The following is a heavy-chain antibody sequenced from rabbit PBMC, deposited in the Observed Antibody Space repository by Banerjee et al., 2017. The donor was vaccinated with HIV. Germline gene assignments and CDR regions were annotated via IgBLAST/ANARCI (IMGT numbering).Heavy chain of an antibody. CDR3: ARDLAGVIGWNFDL. Sequence: EESGGDLVKPEGSLTLTCTASGFSFSSTYWICWVRQAPGKGLEWIGCIYAASSGSTWYASWVNGRFTISRTSSTTVALQMTSLTAADTATYFCARDLAGVIGWNFDLWGPGTLVTDS. D-gene: IGHD4-1*01. J-gene: IGHJ4*01. V-gene: IGHV1S45*01. CDR2: IYAASSGST. CDR1: GFSFSSTYW.